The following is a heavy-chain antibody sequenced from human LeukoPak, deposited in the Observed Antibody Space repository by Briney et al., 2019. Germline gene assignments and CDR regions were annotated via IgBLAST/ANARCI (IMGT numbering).Heavy chain of an antibody. CDR3: ARGRITFAQDFARESDAFDI. CDR1: GGSFRAYY. CDR2: INHGGGT. J-gene: IGHJ3*02. D-gene: IGHD2-21*01. V-gene: IGHV4-34*01. Sequence: SETLSLTCAVYGGSFRAYYWSWIRQPPGKGLEWIGEINHGGGTNYNPSLESRITISVDASKNQFSLHLSSVTAADTAVYYCARGRITFAQDFARESDAFDIWGQGTMVTVSS.